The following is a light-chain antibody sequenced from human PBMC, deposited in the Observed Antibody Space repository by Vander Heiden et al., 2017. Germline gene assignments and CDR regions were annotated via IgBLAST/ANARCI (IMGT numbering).Light chain of an antibody. CDR2: VKRDGSH. CDR1: RLHSNYA. J-gene: IGLJ3*02. CDR3: QTWCSGIRV. V-gene: IGLV4-69*01. Sequence: QLILTQSPSPASSLRSSVQLTCTLTRLHSNYAIAVHKQRPQKGPRYLMKVKRDGSHNRGDGIPDRFSGSTSGADRYLTISSLQSEDEADYYCQTWCSGIRVFGGGTKLTVL.